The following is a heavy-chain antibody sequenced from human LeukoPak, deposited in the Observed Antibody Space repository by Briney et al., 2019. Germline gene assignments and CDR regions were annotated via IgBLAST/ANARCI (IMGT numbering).Heavy chain of an antibody. D-gene: IGHD6-13*01. Sequence: GGSLRLSCAASGFTFSSYAMHWVRQAPGKGLEWVAVISYDGSNKYYADSVKGRFTISRDNSKNTLYLQMNSLRAEDTAVYYCARDRYSSSWVFYYYYYGIDVWGQGTTVTVSS. CDR2: ISYDGSNK. CDR3: ARDRYSSSWVFYYYYYGIDV. V-gene: IGHV3-30-3*01. CDR1: GFTFSSYA. J-gene: IGHJ6*02.